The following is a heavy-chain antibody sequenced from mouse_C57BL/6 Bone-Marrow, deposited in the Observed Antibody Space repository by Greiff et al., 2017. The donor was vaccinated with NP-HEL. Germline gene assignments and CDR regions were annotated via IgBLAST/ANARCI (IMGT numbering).Heavy chain of an antibody. V-gene: IGHV1-19*01. Sequence: VQLQQSGPVLVKPGASVKMSCKASGYTFTDYYMNWVKQSHGKSLEWIGVINPYNGGTSYNQKFKGKATLTVDKSSSTAYMELNSLTSEDTAVYYCARGLYDYDVDYWGQGTTLTVSS. CDR3: ARGLYDYDVDY. J-gene: IGHJ2*01. D-gene: IGHD2-4*01. CDR1: GYTFTDYY. CDR2: INPYNGGT.